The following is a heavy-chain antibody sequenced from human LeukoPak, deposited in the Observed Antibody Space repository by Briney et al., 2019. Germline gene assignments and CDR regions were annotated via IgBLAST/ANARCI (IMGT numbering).Heavy chain of an antibody. D-gene: IGHD3-10*01. CDR3: TREVLVRGVRYYGMDV. CDR2: IWYDGSNK. CDR1: GFTFSSYG. Sequence: GGSLRLSCAASGFTFSSYGMHWVRQAPGKGLEWVAVIWYDGSNKYYADSVKGRFTISRDNSKNTLYLQMDSLRSEDTAVFYCTREVLVRGVRYYGMDVWGQGTTVTVSS. V-gene: IGHV3-33*01. J-gene: IGHJ6*02.